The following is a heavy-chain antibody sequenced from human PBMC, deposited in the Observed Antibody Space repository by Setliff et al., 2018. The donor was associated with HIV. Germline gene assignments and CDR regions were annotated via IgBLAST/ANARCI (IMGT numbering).Heavy chain of an antibody. Sequence: LSLTCTVSGGSINNNQWSWIRQPPGKGLEWIGYIYSSGNTNYNPSLKSRVIISVDTSKNQFSLKLSSVTAADTAVYYCARVYYDILTGYGYFDDWGQGTLVTVSS. V-gene: IGHV4-4*09. CDR1: GGSINNNQ. CDR3: ARVYYDILTGYGYFDD. CDR2: IYSSGNT. J-gene: IGHJ4*02. D-gene: IGHD3-9*01.